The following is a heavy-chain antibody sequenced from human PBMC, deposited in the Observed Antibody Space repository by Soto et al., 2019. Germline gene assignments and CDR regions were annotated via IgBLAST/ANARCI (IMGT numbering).Heavy chain of an antibody. Sequence: QVQLVQSGAEVKKPGSSVKVSCKASGGTFSSYAISWVRQAPGQGLEWMGGIIPIFGTANYAQKFQGRVTITADESTSTAYMGLSSLRSEDTAVYYCARAQNCGGDCYSFAFDIWGQGTMVTVSS. D-gene: IGHD2-21*01. V-gene: IGHV1-69*01. CDR1: GGTFSSYA. CDR2: IIPIFGTA. CDR3: ARAQNCGGDCYSFAFDI. J-gene: IGHJ3*02.